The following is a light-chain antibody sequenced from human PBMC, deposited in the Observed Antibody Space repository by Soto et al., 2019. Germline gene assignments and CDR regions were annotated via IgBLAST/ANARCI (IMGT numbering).Light chain of an antibody. CDR2: GAS. J-gene: IGKJ4*01. V-gene: IGKV3-15*01. Sequence: DIVMTQSPATLSVSPGERATLSCRASQSVSSNLAWYQQKFGQAPRLLIYGASTRATGIPARFSGSGSGTEFTLTISSLQSEDCAVYYCHQYNNWPPLTFGGGTKVEIK. CDR3: HQYNNWPPLT. CDR1: QSVSSN.